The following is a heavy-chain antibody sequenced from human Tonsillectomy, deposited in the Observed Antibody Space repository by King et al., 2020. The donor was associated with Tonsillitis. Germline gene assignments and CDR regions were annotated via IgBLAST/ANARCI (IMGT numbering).Heavy chain of an antibody. CDR1: GYSFNSYW. Sequence: VQLVESGAEVKKPGESLKISCKGSGYSFNSYWIGGVRTMPGKGLEWMGINYPGDSDTRYSPSFQGQVTISADKSISTAYLQWSSLKASDTAMYYCARREGRSGGAFDIWGQGTMVTVSS. J-gene: IGHJ3*02. CDR3: ARREGRSGGAFDI. D-gene: IGHD3-10*01. V-gene: IGHV5-51*03. CDR2: NYPGDSDT.